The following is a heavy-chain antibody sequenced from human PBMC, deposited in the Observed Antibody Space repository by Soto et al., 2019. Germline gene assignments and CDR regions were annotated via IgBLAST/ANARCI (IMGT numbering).Heavy chain of an antibody. Sequence: PSETLSLTCAVYGGSFSGYYWSWIRQPPGKGLEWIGEINHSGSTNYNPSLKSRVTISVDTSKNQFSLKLSSVTAADTAVYYCARWAAPRYCSGGSCYRAPYNWFDPWGQGTLVTVSS. CDR1: GGSFSGYY. J-gene: IGHJ5*02. V-gene: IGHV4-34*01. D-gene: IGHD2-15*01. CDR3: ARWAAPRYCSGGSCYRAPYNWFDP. CDR2: INHSGST.